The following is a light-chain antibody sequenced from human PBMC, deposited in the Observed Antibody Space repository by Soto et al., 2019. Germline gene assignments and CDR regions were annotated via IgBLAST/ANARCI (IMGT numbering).Light chain of an antibody. J-gene: IGKJ5*01. CDR1: QSISSY. CDR2: GAS. CDR3: QQYNNWPLT. V-gene: IGKV1-NL1*01. Sequence: DIQMTQSPSSLSASVGDRVTITCRASQSISSYLNWYQHKPGKAPKLLIYGASTRATGIPARFSGSGSGTEFTLTISSLQSEDFAVYYCQQYNNWPLTFGQGTRLEI.